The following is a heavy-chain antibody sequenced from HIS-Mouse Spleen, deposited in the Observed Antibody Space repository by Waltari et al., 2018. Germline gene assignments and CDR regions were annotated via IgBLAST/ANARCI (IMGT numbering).Heavy chain of an antibody. CDR3: ASIRSGWHNPDY. D-gene: IGHD6-19*01. CDR1: GFTFSSYA. V-gene: IGHV3-23*01. J-gene: IGHJ4*02. Sequence: EVQLLESGGGLVQPGGSLRLSCAASGFTFSSYAMSWVRQAPGKGLEWVSAISGSGGSTYYADSVKGRFTISRDNSKNTLYLQMNSLRAEDTAVYYCASIRSGWHNPDYWGQGTLVTVSS. CDR2: ISGSGGST.